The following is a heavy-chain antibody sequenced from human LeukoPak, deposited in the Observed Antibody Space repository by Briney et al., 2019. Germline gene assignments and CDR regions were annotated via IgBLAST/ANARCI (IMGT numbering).Heavy chain of an antibody. CDR2: IYHSGST. D-gene: IGHD3-22*01. CDR1: GYSISSGYY. CDR3: ARLRNCYDGSGDDY. V-gene: IGHV4-38-2*01. J-gene: IGHJ4*02. Sequence: SETLSLTCAVSGYSISSGYYWGWIRPPPGKGLELIGSIYHSGSTYYNPSLKSRVTISVDTSKNQFSLKLSSVTAADTAVYYCARLRNCYDGSGDDYWGQGTLVTVSS.